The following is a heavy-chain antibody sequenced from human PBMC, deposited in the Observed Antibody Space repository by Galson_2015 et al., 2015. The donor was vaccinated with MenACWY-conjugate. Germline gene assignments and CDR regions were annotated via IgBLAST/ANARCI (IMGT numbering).Heavy chain of an antibody. D-gene: IGHD3-10*01. V-gene: IGHV3-48*02. CDR3: ARENPGFGEFSIDY. J-gene: IGHJ4*02. CDR1: GFTFSTCT. Sequence: SLRLSCAASGFTFSTCTMNWVRQAPGKGLEWISYISSTGSTMRYADSVEGRFTISRDNAKNSLYLQMNSLRDEDTAVYYCARENPGFGEFSIDYWGQGTLVTVSS. CDR2: ISSTGSTM.